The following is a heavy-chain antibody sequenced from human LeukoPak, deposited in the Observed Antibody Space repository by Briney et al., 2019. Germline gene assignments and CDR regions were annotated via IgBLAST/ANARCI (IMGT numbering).Heavy chain of an antibody. V-gene: IGHV5-51*01. Sequence: GESLKISCKCSGYSFINYWIGWVRQMPGKGLEWMGMIYPEDSDTRYSPSFEGRVSISADKSISTVYLQWRSLRSSDIAKYYCARRIGYSGYDFWGQGSQVTVSS. CDR1: GYSFINYW. CDR2: IYPEDSDT. J-gene: IGHJ4*02. D-gene: IGHD5-12*01. CDR3: ARRIGYSGYDF.